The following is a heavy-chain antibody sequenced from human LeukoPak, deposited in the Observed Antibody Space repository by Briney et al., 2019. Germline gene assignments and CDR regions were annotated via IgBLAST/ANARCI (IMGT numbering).Heavy chain of an antibody. CDR1: GFTFSSYS. CDR2: ISSSRSYI. V-gene: IGHV3-21*01. CDR3: ARLGVAGYFDY. J-gene: IGHJ4*02. Sequence: GGSLRLSCAASGFTFSSYSMNWVRQAPGKGLEWVSSISSSRSYIYYADSVKGRFTISRDNAKNSLYLQMNSLRAEDTAVYYCARLGVAGYFDYWGQGTLVTVSS. D-gene: IGHD3-3*01.